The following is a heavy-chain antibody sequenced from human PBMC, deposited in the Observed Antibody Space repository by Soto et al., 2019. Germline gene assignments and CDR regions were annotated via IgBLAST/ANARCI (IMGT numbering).Heavy chain of an antibody. V-gene: IGHV1-18*01. CDR2: INPNSGHT. CDR1: GYTFRNFG. D-gene: IGHD3-10*01. CDR3: ARVYNYGSGSYLMPSSCYFDF. J-gene: IGHJ4*02. Sequence: ASVKVSCKASGYTFRNFGVGWVRQAPGQGLEWVGWINPNSGHTEYAQKLQGRVTVTADASTSTAYMEVGSLRSDDTAVYYCARVYNYGSGSYLMPSSCYFDFWGPGTLVTVSS.